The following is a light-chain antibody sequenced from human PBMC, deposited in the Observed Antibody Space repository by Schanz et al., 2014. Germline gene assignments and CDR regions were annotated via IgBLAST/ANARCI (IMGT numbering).Light chain of an antibody. J-gene: IGLJ2*01. CDR1: SSDVGSYNL. Sequence: QSALTQPASVSGSPGQSITISCTGTSSDVGSYNLVSWYQQHPGKAPKVMIYEGSKRPSGVSDRFSGSKSGNTASLTISGLQAEDEADYYCCSYAGNNNLRVLFGGGTKLTVL. V-gene: IGLV2-23*01. CDR3: CSYAGNNNLRVL. CDR2: EGS.